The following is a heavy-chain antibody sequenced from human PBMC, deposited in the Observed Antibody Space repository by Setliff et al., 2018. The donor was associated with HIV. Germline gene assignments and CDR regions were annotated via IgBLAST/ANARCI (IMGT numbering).Heavy chain of an antibody. V-gene: IGHV1-46*01. Sequence: GASVKVSCKASGYTFTSYYMHWVRQAPGQGLEWMGVIDPTGGRTTYAQKFEDRVTMTRDLSTSTVYMELTRLKSEDVAIYYCARDGINYDFWSGQNASNWFDPWGQGTLVTVSS. CDR3: ARDGINYDFWSGQNASNWFDP. J-gene: IGHJ5*02. CDR1: GYTFTSYY. CDR2: IDPTGGRT. D-gene: IGHD3-3*01.